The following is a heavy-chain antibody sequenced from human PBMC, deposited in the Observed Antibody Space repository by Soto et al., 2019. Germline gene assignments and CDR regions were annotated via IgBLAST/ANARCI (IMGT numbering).Heavy chain of an antibody. D-gene: IGHD2-21*02. CDR2: ISSSGGST. CDR3: AKFYGGNSAHTFTIDP. CDR1: GFTFSSYA. Sequence: EVQLLESGGGLVQPGGSLRLSCAASGFTFSSYAMSWVRQAPGKGLEWVSTISSSGGSTHYADSVKGRFTISRDNSKNSLFLQMNGLSAEDTAVYYCAKFYGGNSAHTFTIDPWGQGTLVTVSS. V-gene: IGHV3-23*01. J-gene: IGHJ5*02.